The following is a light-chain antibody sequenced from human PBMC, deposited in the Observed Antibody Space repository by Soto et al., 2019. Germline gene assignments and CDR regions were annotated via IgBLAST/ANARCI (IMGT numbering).Light chain of an antibody. V-gene: IGLV2-23*02. CDR1: SSDVGSYSL. CDR3: CSYEGSNRAI. CDR2: EVT. Sequence: QSALTQPASVSGSPGQSITISCTGTSSDVGSYSLVSWYQQHPGKAPKLMIYEVTKRPSGVSNRFSGSKSGSTASLTISGLQAEDEAAYYCCSYEGSNRAIFGGGTKLTVL. J-gene: IGLJ2*01.